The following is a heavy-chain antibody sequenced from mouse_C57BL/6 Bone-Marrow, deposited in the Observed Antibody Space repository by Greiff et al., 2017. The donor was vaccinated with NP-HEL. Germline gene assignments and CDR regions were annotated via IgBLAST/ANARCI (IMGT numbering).Heavy chain of an antibody. D-gene: IGHD1-1*01. J-gene: IGHJ3*01. CDR2: INPSSGYT. V-gene: IGHV1-4*01. CDR3: ARSDYYGSSFFAY. CDR1: GYTFTSYT. Sequence: QVHVKQSGAELARPGASVKMSCKASGYTFTSYTMHWVKQRPGQGLEWIGYINPSSGYTKYNQKFKDKATLTADKSSSTAYMQLSSLTSEDSAVYYCARSDYYGSSFFAYWGQGTLVTVSA.